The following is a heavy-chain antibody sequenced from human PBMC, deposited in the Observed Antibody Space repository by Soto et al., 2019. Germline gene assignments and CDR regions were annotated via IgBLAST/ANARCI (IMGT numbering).Heavy chain of an antibody. Sequence: QVHLMPSGAEVKSPGASVRVSCKASGYTFSSYGVSWVRQAPGQGLEFMGWISVYNGHTNYAQKFQGRVTMTTDTSTSTAYMELRSLRSADTDVYFCARCDFGDYVPPRDHWGQGTLVTVSA. V-gene: IGHV1-18*01. CDR3: ARCDFGDYVPPRDH. D-gene: IGHD4-17*01. CDR2: ISVYNGHT. J-gene: IGHJ4*02. CDR1: GYTFSSYG.